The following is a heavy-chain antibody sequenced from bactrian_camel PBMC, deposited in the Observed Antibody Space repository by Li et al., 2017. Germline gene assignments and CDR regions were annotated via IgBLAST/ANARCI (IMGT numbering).Heavy chain of an antibody. CDR1: EVTNSRPC. J-gene: IGHJ6*01. CDR3: AADTSLDCDNGHPEEFGW. CDR2: LKWDGTDT. D-gene: IGHD1*01. Sequence: VQLVESGGGLVQPGGSLRLSCEVSEVTNSRPCKAWFRQAPGKGLEWVSTLKWDGTDTYYADFVKGRFTISRANSMNTVYLQMNSLRPEDTATYYCAADTSLDCDNGHPEEFGWWGEGTQVTVS. V-gene: IGHV3S6*01.